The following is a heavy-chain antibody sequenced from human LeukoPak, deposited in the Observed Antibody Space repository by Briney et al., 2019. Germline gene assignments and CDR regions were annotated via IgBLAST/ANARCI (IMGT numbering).Heavy chain of an antibody. CDR1: GGSMTSYY. CDR3: VRGYSWSSYRDAFDL. V-gene: IGHV4-59*01. CDR2: IYYSGST. D-gene: IGHD6-6*01. Sequence: SETLSLTCNVSGGSMTSYYWSWIRQTPEKGLEWIGYIYYSGSTNYNPSLKSRVTISVDTSKNQFSLKVTSVTAADTAVYYCVRGYSWSSYRDAFDLWGQGTTLTASS. J-gene: IGHJ3*01.